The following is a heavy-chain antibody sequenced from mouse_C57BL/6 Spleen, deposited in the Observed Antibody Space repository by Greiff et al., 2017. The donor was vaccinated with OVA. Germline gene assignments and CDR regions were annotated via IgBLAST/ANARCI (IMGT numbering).Heavy chain of an antibody. Sequence: VKQSCKASGYTFTSYWMHWVKQRPIQGLEWIGNIDPSDSETHYNQKFKDKATLTVDKSSSTAYMQLSSLTSEDSAVYYCARDYDYGLDYWGQGTSVTVSS. CDR1: GYTFTSYW. V-gene: IGHV1-52*01. J-gene: IGHJ4*01. D-gene: IGHD2-4*01. CDR3: ARDYDYGLDY. CDR2: IDPSDSET.